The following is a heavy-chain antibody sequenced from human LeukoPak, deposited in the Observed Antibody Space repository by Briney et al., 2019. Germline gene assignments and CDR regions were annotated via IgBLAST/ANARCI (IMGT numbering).Heavy chain of an antibody. Sequence: SETLSLTCTVSSGSISSYYWSWIRQPPGKGLEWIGYIYYSGSTNYNPSLKSRVTISVDTSKNQFSLKLSSVTAADTAVYYCARRKYYGSGSYSNWFDPWGQGTLVTVSS. CDR1: SGSISSYY. V-gene: IGHV4-59*08. CDR3: ARRKYYGSGSYSNWFDP. D-gene: IGHD3-10*01. J-gene: IGHJ5*02. CDR2: IYYSGST.